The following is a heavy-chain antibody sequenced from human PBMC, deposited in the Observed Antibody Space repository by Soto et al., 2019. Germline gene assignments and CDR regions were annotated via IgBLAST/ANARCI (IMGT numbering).Heavy chain of an antibody. CDR2: IYYSGST. CDR3: ARDSRYYGDLAIKLSNAFDI. Sequence: QVQLQESGPGLVKPSQTLSLTCTVSGGSISSGGYYWSWIRQHPGKGLEWIGYIYYSGSTYYNPSLHSRVTISVDTSNNQFSLKLSSVTASDTAVYYCARDSRYYGDLAIKLSNAFDIWGQGTIVAVSS. D-gene: IGHD4-17*01. J-gene: IGHJ3*02. CDR1: GGSISSGGYY. V-gene: IGHV4-31*03.